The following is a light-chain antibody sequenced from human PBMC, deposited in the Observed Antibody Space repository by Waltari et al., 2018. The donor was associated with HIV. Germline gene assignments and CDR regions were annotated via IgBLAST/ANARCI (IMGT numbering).Light chain of an antibody. V-gene: IGLV3-21*01. Sequence: SYVLTQPPSVSVAPGKPARITCGGNNIGNTNVHWSRQKPGQAPVLVIYYDTDRPSGIPERFSGSNSGNTATLTISRVEAGDEADYHCQVWDSSSVVVFGGGTKLTVL. CDR1: NIGNTN. CDR3: QVWDSSSVVV. CDR2: YDT. J-gene: IGLJ2*01.